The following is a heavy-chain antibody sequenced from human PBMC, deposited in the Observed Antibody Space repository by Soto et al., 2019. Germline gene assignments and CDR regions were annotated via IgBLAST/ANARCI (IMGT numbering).Heavy chain of an antibody. V-gene: IGHV3-11*01. CDR3: ARGDIMDV. CDR1: GFSFSDYY. Sequence: GGSLRLSCAASGFSFSDYYMIWIRQAPGKGLEWVSHISSGGSAMYSADSVKGRFTISRDNVKNSLYLQMNGLRAEDTAVYYCARGDIMDVWGQGTTVTVSS. CDR2: ISSGGSAM. J-gene: IGHJ6*02.